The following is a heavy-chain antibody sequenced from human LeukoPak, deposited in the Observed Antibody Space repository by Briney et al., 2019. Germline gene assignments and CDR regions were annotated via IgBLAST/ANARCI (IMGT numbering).Heavy chain of an antibody. Sequence: PSETLSLTCTVSGGSISSSSYYWGWIRQPPGKGLEWIGSIYYSGSTYYNPSLKSRVTISVDTSKNQFSLKLSSVTAADTAVYYCARGYYYGSGSYHWFDPWGQGTLVTVSS. D-gene: IGHD3-10*01. CDR1: GGSISSSSYY. J-gene: IGHJ5*02. V-gene: IGHV4-39*07. CDR2: IYYSGST. CDR3: ARGYYYGSGSYHWFDP.